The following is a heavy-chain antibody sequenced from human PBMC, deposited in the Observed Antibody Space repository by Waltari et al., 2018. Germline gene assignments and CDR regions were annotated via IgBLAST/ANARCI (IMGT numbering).Heavy chain of an antibody. J-gene: IGHJ4*02. V-gene: IGHV4-38-2*01. D-gene: IGHD6-13*01. CDR1: GYSISSGYY. CDR2: IYHSGST. CDR3: AGLGVYSSSSIDY. Sequence: QVQLQESGSGLVKPSETLSLTCAVSGYSISSGYYWGWIRQPPGKGLEWIGSIYHSGSTYYNPSLKSRVTISVDTSKNQFSLKLSSVTAADTAVYYCAGLGVYSSSSIDYWGQGTLVTVSS.